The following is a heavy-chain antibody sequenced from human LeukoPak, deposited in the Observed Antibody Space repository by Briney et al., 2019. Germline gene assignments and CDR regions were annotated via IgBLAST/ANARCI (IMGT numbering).Heavy chain of an antibody. CDR3: ASAIGVGDSFDI. J-gene: IGHJ3*02. Sequence: PGGSLRLSCAASGFTFSSYWMYWVRQAPGKGLVWVSRINSDARNTNYADSVQGRFTISRDNAKNTLYPQMNSLRVEDTAVYYCASAIGVGDSFDIWGQGTMVTVSS. CDR1: GFTFSSYW. V-gene: IGHV3-74*01. D-gene: IGHD2-21*01. CDR2: INSDARNT.